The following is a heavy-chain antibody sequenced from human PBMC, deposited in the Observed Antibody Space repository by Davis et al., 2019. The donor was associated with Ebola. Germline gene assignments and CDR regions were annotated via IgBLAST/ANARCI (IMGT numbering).Heavy chain of an antibody. CDR1: GFTFSNYA. CDR3: ARAKYYGMDV. J-gene: IGHJ6*04. Sequence: GESLKISCAASGFTFSNYAMSWVRQAPGKGLEWVSGISGSGGTTDYADSVKGRFTISRDNSKNTLYLQMNTLRAEDTAVYYCARAKYYGMDVWGKGTTVTVSS. V-gene: IGHV3-23*01. D-gene: IGHD6-6*01. CDR2: ISGSGGTT.